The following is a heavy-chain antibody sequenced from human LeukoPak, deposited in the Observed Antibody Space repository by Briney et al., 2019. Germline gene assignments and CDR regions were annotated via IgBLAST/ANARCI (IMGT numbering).Heavy chain of an antibody. CDR2: IIPIFGTA. J-gene: IGHJ4*02. CDR3: ARDNVRDGYNNYYFDY. V-gene: IGHV1-69*06. Sequence: SVKVSCKASGGTFSSYAISWVRQAPGQGLEWMGGIIPIFGTANYAQKFQGRVTITADKSTSTAYMELSSLRSEDTAVYYCARDNVRDGYNNYYFDYWGQGTLVTVSS. D-gene: IGHD5-24*01. CDR1: GGTFSSYA.